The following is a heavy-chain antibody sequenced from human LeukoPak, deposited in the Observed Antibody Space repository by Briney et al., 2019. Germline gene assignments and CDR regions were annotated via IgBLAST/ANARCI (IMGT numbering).Heavy chain of an antibody. D-gene: IGHD3-3*01. J-gene: IGHJ4*02. V-gene: IGHV3-23*01. Sequence: GGSLRLSCAASGFTFSSYAMSWVRQAPGKGLEWVSAISGSGGSTYYADSVKGRFTISRDNFKNTLYLQMNSLRAEDTAVYYCATNRFILRFLEWLPGGDFDYWGQGTLVTVSS. CDR3: ATNRFILRFLEWLPGGDFDY. CDR1: GFTFSSYA. CDR2: ISGSGGST.